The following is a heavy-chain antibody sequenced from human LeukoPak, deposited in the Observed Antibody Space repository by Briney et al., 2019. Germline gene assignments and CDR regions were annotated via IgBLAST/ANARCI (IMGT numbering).Heavy chain of an antibody. J-gene: IGHJ4*02. CDR3: ARVSAAGTGPDY. D-gene: IGHD6-13*01. Sequence: SETLSLTCSVSGVSVSRGIYYWIWIRQPPGKGLEWIGFMSNSGHTDSTPSLKSRVTISVDTSKNQFSLKLNSVTAAGTAVYYCARVSAAGTGPDYWGQGTLVTVSS. CDR1: GVSVSRGIYY. CDR2: MSNSGHT. V-gene: IGHV4-61*01.